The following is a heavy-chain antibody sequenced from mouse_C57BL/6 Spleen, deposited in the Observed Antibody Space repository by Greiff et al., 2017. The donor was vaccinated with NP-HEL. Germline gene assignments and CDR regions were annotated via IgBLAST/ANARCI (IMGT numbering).Heavy chain of an antibody. Sequence: QVQLQQSGAELVKPGASVKISCKASGYAFSSYWMNWVKQRPGKGLEWIGQIYPGDGDTNYNGKFKGKATLTADKSSSTAYMQLSSLTSEDSAVYFWARGICYYGSSRGYYFDYWGQGTTLTVSS. J-gene: IGHJ2*01. CDR1: GYAFSSYW. CDR2: IYPGDGDT. CDR3: ARGICYYGSSRGYYFDY. V-gene: IGHV1-80*01. D-gene: IGHD1-1*01.